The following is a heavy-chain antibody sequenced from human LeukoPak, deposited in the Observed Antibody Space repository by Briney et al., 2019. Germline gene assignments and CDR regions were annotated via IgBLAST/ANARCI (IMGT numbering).Heavy chain of an antibody. D-gene: IGHD3-10*01. CDR3: LRGVIIDHYYYYMDV. V-gene: IGHV3-9*01. Sequence: GGSLRLSCAASGFTFDDYAMYWVRQAPGKGLEWVSGITWNSVTIGYADSVKGRFTISRDNAKNSLYLQMNSLRVEDTALYYCLRGVIIDHYYYYMDVWGKGTTVTISS. J-gene: IGHJ6*03. CDR2: ITWNSVTI. CDR1: GFTFDDYA.